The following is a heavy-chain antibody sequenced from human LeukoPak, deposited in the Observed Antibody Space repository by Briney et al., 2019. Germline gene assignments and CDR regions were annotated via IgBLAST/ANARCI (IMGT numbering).Heavy chain of an antibody. CDR3: ARFIRTGYYMDV. CDR1: GFTFSSYS. CDR2: ISSSSSYI. Sequence: GGSLRLSCAASGFTFSSYSMNWVRQAPGKGLEWVSSISSSSSYIYYADSVKGRFTISRDNAKNSLYLQMNSLRAEDTAVYYCARFIRTGYYMDVWGKGATVTVSS. D-gene: IGHD3-10*01. J-gene: IGHJ6*03. V-gene: IGHV3-21*04.